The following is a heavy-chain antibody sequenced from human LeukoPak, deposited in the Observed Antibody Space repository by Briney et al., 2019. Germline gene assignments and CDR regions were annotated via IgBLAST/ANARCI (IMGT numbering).Heavy chain of an antibody. V-gene: IGHV3-7*01. Sequence: PGGSLRLSCVASGLSVSNYWMSWVRQAPGKGLEWVANIKQDGSEKYYVDSVKGRFTISRDTAKNSLYLQMDSLRAEDTAVYYCARDQGYDILTGTSYYMDVWGKGTTVTVSS. CDR1: GLSVSNYW. CDR2: IKQDGSEK. D-gene: IGHD3-9*01. CDR3: ARDQGYDILTGTSYYMDV. J-gene: IGHJ6*03.